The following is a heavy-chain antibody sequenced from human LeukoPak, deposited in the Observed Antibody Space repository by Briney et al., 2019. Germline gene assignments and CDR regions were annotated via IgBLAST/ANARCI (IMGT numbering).Heavy chain of an antibody. CDR2: ISYDGSNK. Sequence: GGSLRLSCAASGFTFSSYGMHWVRRAPGKGLEWVAVISYDGSNKYYADSVKGRFTISRDNSKNTLYLQMGSLRAEDMAVYYCARGHSSGWYIKYWGQGTLVTVSS. CDR3: ARGHSSGWYIKY. V-gene: IGHV3-30*03. J-gene: IGHJ4*02. CDR1: GFTFSSYG. D-gene: IGHD6-19*01.